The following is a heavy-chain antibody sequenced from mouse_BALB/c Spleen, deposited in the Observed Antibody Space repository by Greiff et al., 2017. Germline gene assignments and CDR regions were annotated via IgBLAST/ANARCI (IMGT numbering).Heavy chain of an antibody. CDR2: FDPVNGDT. J-gene: IGHJ2*01. CDR3: NGYYDEFDY. CDR1: GFNIKAYY. Sequence: VQLQQSGAELVRSGASVKLSCTASGFNIKAYYMHWVKQRPEQGLEWIGWFDPVNGDTEYAPKFQGKATMTADTSSNTAYLQLSSLTSADTAVYYCNGYYDEFDYWGQGTTLTVSS. V-gene: IGHV14-4*02. D-gene: IGHD2-4*01.